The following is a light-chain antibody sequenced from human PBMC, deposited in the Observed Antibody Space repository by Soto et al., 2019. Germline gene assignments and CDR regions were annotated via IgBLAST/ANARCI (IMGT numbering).Light chain of an antibody. CDR3: AAWDERLNGFYV. J-gene: IGLJ1*01. CDR2: TDN. V-gene: IGLV1-44*01. Sequence: QSVLTQPPSASGTPGQRVTISCSGSSSNIGRNTVSWYQHLPGTAPKLLIFTDNQRPSGVPVRFSGSKSGTSASLVVSGLQSEDEADYYCAAWDERLNGFYVFGTGTKLTVL. CDR1: SSNIGRNT.